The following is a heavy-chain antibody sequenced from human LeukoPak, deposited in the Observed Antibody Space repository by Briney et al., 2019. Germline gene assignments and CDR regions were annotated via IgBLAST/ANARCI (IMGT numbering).Heavy chain of an antibody. CDR1: GFTFGIFSKFA. V-gene: IGHV3-23*01. Sequence: GGSLRLSCAGSGFTFGIFSKFAVSWVRQAPGKGLEWVCVISGSGDTTYYADSVRCRFTISRDNSKDTLYLQMNSLRAEDTAVYYCASGRITGWYYFDNWGQGTLVTVSS. J-gene: IGHJ4*02. CDR3: ASGRITGWYYFDN. CDR2: ISGSGDTT. D-gene: IGHD3-16*01.